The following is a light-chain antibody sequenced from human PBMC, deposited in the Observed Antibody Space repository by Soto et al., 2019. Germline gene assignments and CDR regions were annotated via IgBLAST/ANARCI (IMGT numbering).Light chain of an antibody. V-gene: IGKV3-20*01. CDR1: QSFSNNY. Sequence: EIVLTQSPGTLSLSPGERATLSCRASQSFSNNYLAWYQQKPGQAPRLLIYGASNRATGIPDRFSGSGSGTEFTLTISRLETEDFAVYYCQQYGSSGTFGTGTKVDIX. CDR2: GAS. J-gene: IGKJ4*02. CDR3: QQYGSSGT.